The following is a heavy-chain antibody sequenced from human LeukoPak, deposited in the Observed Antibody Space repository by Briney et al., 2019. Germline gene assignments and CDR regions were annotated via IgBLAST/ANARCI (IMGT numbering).Heavy chain of an antibody. CDR2: IYTTGNT. V-gene: IGHV4-4*07. CDR1: GGSISSYY. J-gene: IGHJ4*02. Sequence: PSETLSLTCSVSGGSISSYYWSLIRQPAGKGREWIGRIYTTGNTDYNPSLKSRVTMSVDTSKNQFSLNLSSVTAADTAVYYCARDARGWSGFDYWGQGTLVTVSS. D-gene: IGHD3-3*01. CDR3: ARDARGWSGFDY.